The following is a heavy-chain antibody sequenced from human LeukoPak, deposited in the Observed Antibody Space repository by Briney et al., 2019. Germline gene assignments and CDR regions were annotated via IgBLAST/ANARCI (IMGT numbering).Heavy chain of an antibody. J-gene: IGHJ6*03. CDR2: ISSSGSTM. D-gene: IGHD2-8*02. V-gene: IGHV3-11*01. CDR3: ARYYCTGGVCYSDGYYYMDV. CDR1: GFTFSDYY. Sequence: GGSLRLSCAASGFTFSDYYMNWIRQAPGKGLEWVSYISSSGSTMYYADSVKGRFTISRDNAKNSLYLQMNSLRAEDTAVYYCARYYCTGGVCYSDGYYYMDVWGRGTTVTVSS.